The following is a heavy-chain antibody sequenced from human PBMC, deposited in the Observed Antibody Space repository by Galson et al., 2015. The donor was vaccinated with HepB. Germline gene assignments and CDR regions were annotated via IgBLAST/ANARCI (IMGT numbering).Heavy chain of an antibody. CDR2: ISTNGGRT. CDR1: GFKFSSYA. Sequence: SLRLSCAASGFKFSSYAMNWVRQAPGRGLEWVSLISTNGGRTHYADSVKGQFTVSRDNFKNVLYLQLTNLRAEDTAVYYCAIGKPYYYDIDGYYPLEDWGQGTAVTVSS. J-gene: IGHJ4*02. V-gene: IGHV3-23*01. CDR3: AIGKPYYYDIDGYYPLED. D-gene: IGHD3-22*01.